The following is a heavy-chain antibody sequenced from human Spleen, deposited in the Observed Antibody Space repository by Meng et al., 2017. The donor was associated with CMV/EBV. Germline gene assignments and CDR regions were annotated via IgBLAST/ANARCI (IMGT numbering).Heavy chain of an antibody. Sequence: GESLKTSCAASGFTVSTSYMNWVRQAPGKGLEWLSSISSSSSYINYADSVKGRFTISRDNTKNPLYLQMNSLRAEDTAVYYCARVGVLGASKHFQNWGQGTLVTVSS. CDR3: ARVGVLGASKHFQN. V-gene: IGHV3-21*01. CDR2: ISSSSSYI. CDR1: GFTVSTSY. J-gene: IGHJ1*01. D-gene: IGHD1-26*01.